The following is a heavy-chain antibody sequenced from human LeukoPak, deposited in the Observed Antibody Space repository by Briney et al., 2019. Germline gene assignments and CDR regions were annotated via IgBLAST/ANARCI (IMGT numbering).Heavy chain of an antibody. CDR3: ARGRYGGDGYHNFPYYYYGMDV. Sequence: PAETLSLTCAVYGGSFSGYYWSWIRQPPGKGLEWIGEFNHSGSTNYNPSLKSRVTMSVDTSKNQFSLKLSSVTAADTAVYYCARGRYGGDGYHNFPYYYYGMDVWGQGTTVTVSS. D-gene: IGHD5-24*01. CDR2: FNHSGST. J-gene: IGHJ6*02. V-gene: IGHV4-34*01. CDR1: GGSFSGYY.